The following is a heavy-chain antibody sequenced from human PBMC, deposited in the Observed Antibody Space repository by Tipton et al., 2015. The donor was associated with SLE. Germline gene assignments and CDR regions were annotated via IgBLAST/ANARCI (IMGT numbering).Heavy chain of an antibody. J-gene: IGHJ4*02. CDR3: ARDAGGGGAVAGIFDY. D-gene: IGHD6-19*01. CDR2: IYYSGST. Sequence: LRLSCTVSGGSISSSSYYWGWIRQPPGKGLEWIGSIYYSGSTYYNPSLKSRVTISVDTSKNQFSLKLSSVTAADTAVYYCARDAGGGGAVAGIFDYWGQGTLVTVSS. CDR1: GGSISSSSYY. V-gene: IGHV4-39*02.